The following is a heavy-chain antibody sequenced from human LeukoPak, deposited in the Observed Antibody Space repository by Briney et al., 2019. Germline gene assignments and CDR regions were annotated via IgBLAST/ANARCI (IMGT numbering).Heavy chain of an antibody. CDR2: INHSGST. D-gene: IGHD3-9*01. CDR1: GGSFSGYY. CDR3: AKEILTGYPFENYYYYYGMDV. J-gene: IGHJ6*02. V-gene: IGHV4-34*01. Sequence: SETLSLTCAVYGGSFSGYYWSWIRQPPGKGLEWIGEINHSGSTNYNPSLKSRVTISVDTSKNQFSLKLSSVTAADTAVYYCAKEILTGYPFENYYYYYGMDVWGQGTTVTVSS.